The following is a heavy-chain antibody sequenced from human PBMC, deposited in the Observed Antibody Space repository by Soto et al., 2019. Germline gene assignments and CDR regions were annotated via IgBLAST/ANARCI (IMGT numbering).Heavy chain of an antibody. Sequence: PSETLSPTPPVSCGPLSSGGYSPSWIRQPPGEGLEWIGYIYHSGSTYYNPSLKSRVTISVDRSKNQFSLKLSSVTAADTAVYYCARGAGCTNGVCYTMILFDPWGPGTLVTVSS. J-gene: IGHJ5*02. CDR3: ARGAGCTNGVCYTMILFDP. CDR1: CGPLSSGGYS. V-gene: IGHV4-30-2*01. D-gene: IGHD2-8*01. CDR2: IYHSGST.